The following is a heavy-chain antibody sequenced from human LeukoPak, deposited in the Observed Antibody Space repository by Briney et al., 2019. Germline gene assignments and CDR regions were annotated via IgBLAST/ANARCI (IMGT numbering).Heavy chain of an antibody. V-gene: IGHV1-18*01. CDR1: VYTFTSYG. J-gene: IGHJ5*02. Sequence: ASVKVSCKASVYTFTSYGISWVRQAPRQGLEWMGWISAYNGNTNYAQKLQGRVTMTTDTSTSTAYMELRSLRSDDTAVYYCARTHGYGDRYNWFDPWGQGTLVTVSS. D-gene: IGHD4-17*01. CDR2: ISAYNGNT. CDR3: ARTHGYGDRYNWFDP.